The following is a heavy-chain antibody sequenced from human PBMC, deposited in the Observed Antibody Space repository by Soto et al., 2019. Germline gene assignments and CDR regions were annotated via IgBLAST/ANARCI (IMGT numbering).Heavy chain of an antibody. CDR1: GFTVSSNY. CDR3: ARDLGGDEDFDY. J-gene: IGHJ4*02. D-gene: IGHD3-16*01. Sequence: EVQLVESGGGLVQPGGSLRLSCAASGFTVSSNYMSWVRQAPGKGLEWVSVIYSGGSTYYADSVKGRFTISRDNSKNKLYLQMNSLRAEDTAVYYCARDLGGDEDFDYWGQGTLVTVSS. CDR2: IYSGGST. V-gene: IGHV3-66*01.